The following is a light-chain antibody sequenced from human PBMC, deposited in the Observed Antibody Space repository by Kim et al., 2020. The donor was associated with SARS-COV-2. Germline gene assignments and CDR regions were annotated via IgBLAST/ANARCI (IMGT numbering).Light chain of an antibody. Sequence: GQSVTISCTGTSSDVGGNNYVSWYQQYPGKAPKLMIYEVSKRPSGVPDRFSGSKSGNTASLTVSGLQADDEADYYCSSYAGNNNLVFGGGTQLTVL. CDR3: SSYAGNNNLV. CDR2: EVS. V-gene: IGLV2-8*01. J-gene: IGLJ2*01. CDR1: SSDVGGNNY.